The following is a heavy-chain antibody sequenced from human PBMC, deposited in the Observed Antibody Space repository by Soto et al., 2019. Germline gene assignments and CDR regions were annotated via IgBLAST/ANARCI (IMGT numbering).Heavy chain of an antibody. CDR2: IIPIFGTA. Sequence: ASVKVSCKASGGTFSSYAISWVRQAPGQGLEWMGGIIPIFGTANYAQKFQGRVTITADESTSTAYMELSGLRSEDTAVYYCVRGRVMITFGVVIVIDYWGQGSPVTVSS. D-gene: IGHD3-16*02. CDR1: GGTFSSYA. V-gene: IGHV1-69*13. CDR3: VRGRVMITFGVVIVIDY. J-gene: IGHJ4*02.